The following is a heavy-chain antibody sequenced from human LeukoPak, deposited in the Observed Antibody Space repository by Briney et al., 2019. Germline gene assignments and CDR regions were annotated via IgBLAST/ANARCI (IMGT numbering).Heavy chain of an antibody. Sequence: GGSLRLSCAASGFTFSSYSMNWVRQAPGKGLEWVSSISSSSSYIYYADSVKGRFTISRDNAKNSLYLQMNSLRAEDTAVYYCAREALNYDILTGSLSAFDIWGQGTMVTVSS. D-gene: IGHD3-9*01. J-gene: IGHJ3*02. CDR3: AREALNYDILTGSLSAFDI. CDR1: GFTFSSYS. CDR2: ISSSSSYI. V-gene: IGHV3-21*01.